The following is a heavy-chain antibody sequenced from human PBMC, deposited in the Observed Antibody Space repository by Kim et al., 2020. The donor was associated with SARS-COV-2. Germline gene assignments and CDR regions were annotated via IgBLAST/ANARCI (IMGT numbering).Heavy chain of an antibody. CDR3: ARFKHRITMVRGVNHDY. Sequence: GGSLRLSCAASGFTFSDYYMSWIRQAPGKGLEWVSYISSSSSYTNYADSVKGRFTISRDNAKNSLYLQMNSRRAEDTAGYYCARFKHRITMVRGVNHDYWGQGTLVTVSS. CDR1: GFTFSDYY. J-gene: IGHJ4*02. V-gene: IGHV3-11*03. CDR2: ISSSSSYT. D-gene: IGHD3-10*01.